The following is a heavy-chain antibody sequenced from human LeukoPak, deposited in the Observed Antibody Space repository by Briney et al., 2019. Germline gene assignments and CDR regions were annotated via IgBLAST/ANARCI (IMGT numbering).Heavy chain of an antibody. CDR1: GVSGSSSY. CDR2: IFYTGDS. V-gene: IGHV4-59*08. CDR3: ARHRFASPLDS. J-gene: IGHJ4*02. Sequence: SETLSLTCTVSGVSGSSSYWSWIRQPPGKGLEWIGYIFYTGDSNHNPSFKSRVSISLDTSKDQISLKLSSVTAADTAVYYCARHRFASPLDSWGQGTLVTVSS. D-gene: IGHD2-21*01.